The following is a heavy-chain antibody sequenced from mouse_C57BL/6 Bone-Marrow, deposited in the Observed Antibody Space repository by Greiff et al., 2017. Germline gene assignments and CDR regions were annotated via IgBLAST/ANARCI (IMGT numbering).Heavy chain of an antibody. Sequence: VQLQESGAELARPGASVKLSCKASGYTFPSYGLSWVKQRTGQGLEWIGEIYPRSGNPYYNEKFKGKATLSADKSSSTAYMERRSLTSDDSSVYFCARWGYECYYAYSMDYWGQGTSVTVSS. CDR1: GYTFPSYG. J-gene: IGHJ4*01. CDR2: IYPRSGNP. CDR3: ARWGYECYYAYSMDY. V-gene: IGHV1-81*01. D-gene: IGHD2-3*01.